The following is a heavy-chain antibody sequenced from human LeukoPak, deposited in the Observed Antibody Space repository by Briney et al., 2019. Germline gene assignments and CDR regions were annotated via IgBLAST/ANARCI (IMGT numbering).Heavy chain of an antibody. V-gene: IGHV3-53*01. Sequence: GGSLRLSCTVSGFTVSSNSMSWVRQAPGKGLEWVSFIYSDNTHYSDSVKGRFTISRDNSKNTLYLQMNSLRAEDTALYYCAKDYAVGSIDYWGQGTLVTVSS. CDR2: IYSDNT. J-gene: IGHJ4*02. D-gene: IGHD3-16*01. CDR1: GFTVSSNS. CDR3: AKDYAVGSIDY.